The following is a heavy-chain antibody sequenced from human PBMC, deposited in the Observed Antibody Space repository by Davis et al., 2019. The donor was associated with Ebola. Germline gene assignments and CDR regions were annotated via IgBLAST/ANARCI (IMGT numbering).Heavy chain of an antibody. V-gene: IGHV1-3*01. CDR1: GYTFTSYA. CDR3: ARDEEYLRVAAAVLVGPRAFDI. D-gene: IGHD6-13*01. J-gene: IGHJ3*02. Sequence: AASVKVSCKASGYTFTSYAMHWVRQAPGQRLEWMGWINAGNGNTNYAQKLQGRVTMTTDTSTSTAYMELRSLRSDDTAVYYCARDEEYLRVAAAVLVGPRAFDIWGQGTMVTVSS. CDR2: INAGNGNT.